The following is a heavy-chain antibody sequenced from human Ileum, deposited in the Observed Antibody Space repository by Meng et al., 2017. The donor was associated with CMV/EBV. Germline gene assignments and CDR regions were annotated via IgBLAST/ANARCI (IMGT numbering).Heavy chain of an antibody. V-gene: IGHV5-51*01. CDR3: ARRIIGPTDGFDY. Sequence: GGSLRLSCKGSGYSFAGYWIAWVRQRPGKGLEWMAFMLPSDSQTKYNPAFQGQVTVSADRSNTTAYLQWSSLKASDTAIYYCARRIIGPTDGFDYWGRGTLVTVSS. D-gene: IGHD2/OR15-2a*01. CDR1: GYSFAGYW. J-gene: IGHJ4*02. CDR2: MLPSDSQT.